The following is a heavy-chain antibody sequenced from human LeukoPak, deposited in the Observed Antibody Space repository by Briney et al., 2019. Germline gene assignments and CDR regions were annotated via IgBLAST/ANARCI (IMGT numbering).Heavy chain of an antibody. CDR1: GGTFSSYA. D-gene: IGHD3-22*01. CDR2: IIPIFGTA. J-gene: IGHJ3*02. CDR3: ARESPGSSGPLDI. Sequence: SVKVSCKASGGTFSSYAISWVRQAPGQGLEWMGGIIPIFGTANYAQKFQGRVTITADKSTSTAYMELSSLRSEDTAVYYCARESPGSSGPLDIWGQGTMVTVSS. V-gene: IGHV1-69*06.